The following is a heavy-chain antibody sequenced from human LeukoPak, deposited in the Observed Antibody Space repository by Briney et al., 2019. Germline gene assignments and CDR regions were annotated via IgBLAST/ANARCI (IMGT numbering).Heavy chain of an antibody. D-gene: IGHD3-22*01. Sequence: GGSLRLSCAASGFTFSNAWMSWVRQAPGKGLEWVGRIKSKTDGGTTDYAAPVKGRFTISRDDSKNTLYLQMNSLKTEDTAVYYCLVVTRSSYGDYWGQGTLVTVSS. CDR3: LVVTRSSYGDY. J-gene: IGHJ4*02. V-gene: IGHV3-15*01. CDR1: GFTFSNAW. CDR2: IKSKTDGGTT.